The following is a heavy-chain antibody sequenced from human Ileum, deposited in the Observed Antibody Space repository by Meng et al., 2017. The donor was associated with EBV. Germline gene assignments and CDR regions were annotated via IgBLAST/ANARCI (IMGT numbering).Heavy chain of an antibody. J-gene: IGHJ4*02. V-gene: IGHV4/OR15-8*02. CDR1: GDSVSSNYF. CDR3: TRVVTVTWSLDY. D-gene: IGHD2-15*01. Sequence: QVQLRESGPGLVXPXXXXXLTCDVSGDSVSSNYFWGWVRQSPGKGLEWIAEIHHGGHTNYNPSLQRRVTLSIDKSRNQVSLKLSSVTAADTAVYYCTRVVTVTWSLDYWGQGALVTVSS. CDR2: IHHGGHT.